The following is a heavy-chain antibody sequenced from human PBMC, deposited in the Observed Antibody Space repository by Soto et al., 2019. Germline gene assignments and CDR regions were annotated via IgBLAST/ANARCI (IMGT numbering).Heavy chain of an antibody. CDR3: ARAFAGFGADWYFDL. D-gene: IGHD3-16*01. V-gene: IGHV4-59*01. CDR1: GGSSTDYY. J-gene: IGHJ2*01. CDR2: GYHSVSI. Sequence: SETLSLTCTVSGGSSTDYYWSWIRQPPGKALEWIGYGYHSVSINYNPSLKTRVTISVDTSENQFSLRLSSVTAADTAVYYCARAFAGFGADWYFDLWGRGTLVTVS.